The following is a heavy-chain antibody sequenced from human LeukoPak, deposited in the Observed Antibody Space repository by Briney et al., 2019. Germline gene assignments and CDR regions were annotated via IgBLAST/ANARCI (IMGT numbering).Heavy chain of an antibody. CDR2: INPNSGGT. CDR3: ARVTIMATGYYYYMDV. D-gene: IGHD5-12*01. CDR1: GYTFTGYY. V-gene: IGHV1-2*02. Sequence: ASVKVSCKASGYTFTGYYMHWVRQAPGQGLEWMGWINPNSGGTNYAQKFQGRVTMTRDTSISTAYMELSRLRSDDTAVYYCARVTIMATGYYYYMDVWGKGTTVTVSS. J-gene: IGHJ6*03.